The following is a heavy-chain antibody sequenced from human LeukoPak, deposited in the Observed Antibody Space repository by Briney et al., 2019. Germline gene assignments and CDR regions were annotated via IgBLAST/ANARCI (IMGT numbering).Heavy chain of an antibody. CDR1: GFTFSSYG. V-gene: IGHV3-30*18. Sequence: PGGSLRLSCAASGFTFSSYGMHWVRQAPGKGLEWVAVISYDGSNKYYADSVKGRFTISRDNSKNTLYLQMNSLRAEDTAVYYCAKGRSAAMIEAAFDYWGQGTLVTVSS. CDR2: ISYDGSNK. J-gene: IGHJ4*02. D-gene: IGHD3-22*01. CDR3: AKGRSAAMIEAAFDY.